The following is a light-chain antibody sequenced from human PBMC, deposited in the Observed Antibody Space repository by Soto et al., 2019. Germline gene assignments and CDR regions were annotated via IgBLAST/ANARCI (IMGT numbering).Light chain of an antibody. Sequence: EIVLTQSPATLSLSPGERATLSCRASQSISSYLAWYQQKPGQAPRLLIYDASNRATGIPARFSGSGSGTDFTLTISSLEPEDCAVYYCQQRSNWTPLTFGQGTRLEIK. CDR2: DAS. V-gene: IGKV3-11*01. J-gene: IGKJ5*01. CDR1: QSISSY. CDR3: QQRSNWTPLT.